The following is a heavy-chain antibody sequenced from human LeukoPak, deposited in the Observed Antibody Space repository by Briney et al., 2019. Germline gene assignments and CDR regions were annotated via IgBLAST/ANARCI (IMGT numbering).Heavy chain of an antibody. CDR2: IIPIFGIA. CDR3: ARDAPAHILTGNHKGGHYFDY. J-gene: IGHJ4*02. Sequence: SVKVSCKASGGTFSSYAISWVRQAPGQGLEWMGRIIPIFGIANYAQKFQGRVTITADKSTSTAYMELSSLRSEDTAVYYCARDAPAHILTGNHKGGHYFDYWGQGTLVTVSS. D-gene: IGHD3-9*01. CDR1: GGTFSSYA. V-gene: IGHV1-69*04.